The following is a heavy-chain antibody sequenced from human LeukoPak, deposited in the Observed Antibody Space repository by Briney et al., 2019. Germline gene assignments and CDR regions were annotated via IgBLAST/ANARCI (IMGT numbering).Heavy chain of an antibody. CDR1: GGSFSGYY. V-gene: IGHV4-34*01. D-gene: IGHD6-19*01. J-gene: IGHJ4*02. CDR3: ARDRAVAGVYFDY. Sequence: SETLSLTCAVYGGSFSGYYWSWIRQPPGKGLEWIGEINHSGSTNYNPSLKSRVTISVDTSKNQFSLKLSSVTAADTAVYYCARDRAVAGVYFDYWGQGTLVTVSS. CDR2: INHSGST.